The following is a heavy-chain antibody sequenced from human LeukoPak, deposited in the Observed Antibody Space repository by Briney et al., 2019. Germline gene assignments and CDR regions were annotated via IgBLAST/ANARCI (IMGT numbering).Heavy chain of an antibody. CDR3: ARGGPYGGLDY. D-gene: IGHD4-23*01. CDR2: IYSGGSA. CDR1: GFTLSRSY. V-gene: IGHV3-53*01. J-gene: IGHJ4*02. Sequence: PGGSLRLSCAASGFTLSRSYMNWVRQAPGTGLECVSVIYSGGSAYYAGSVRRRFTIPRDNSKNTLFLQVNSLRAEDTAGYYCARGGPYGGLDYWGQGTLVTVSS.